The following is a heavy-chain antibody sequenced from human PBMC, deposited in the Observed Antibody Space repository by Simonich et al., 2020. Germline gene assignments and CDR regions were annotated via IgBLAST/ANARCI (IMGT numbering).Heavy chain of an antibody. V-gene: IGHV1-18*01. D-gene: IGHD1-1*01. CDR3: ARSTTGTTAFDI. Sequence: QVQLVQSGAEVKKPGASVKVSCKASGYTFTSYGISWVRQAPGQGREWMGWISADNGNTNYAHKLQGRVTMTTDPSTSTAYMELRSLRSDDTAVYYCARSTTGTTAFDIWGQGTMVTVSS. CDR1: GYTFTSYG. CDR2: ISADNGNT. J-gene: IGHJ3*02.